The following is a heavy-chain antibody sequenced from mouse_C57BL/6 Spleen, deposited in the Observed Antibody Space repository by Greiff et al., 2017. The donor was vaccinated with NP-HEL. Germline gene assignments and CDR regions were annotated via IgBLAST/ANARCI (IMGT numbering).Heavy chain of an antibody. Sequence: ESGPGLVKPSQSLSLTCSVTGYSITSGYYWNWIRQFPGNKLEWMGYISYDGSNNYNPSLKNRISITRDTSTNQFFLKVNAETTEDTATYYCARVGFITTVVATNFDVWGTGTTVTVSS. CDR1: GYSITSGYY. CDR3: ARVGFITTVVATNFDV. CDR2: ISYDGSN. J-gene: IGHJ1*03. V-gene: IGHV3-6*01. D-gene: IGHD1-1*01.